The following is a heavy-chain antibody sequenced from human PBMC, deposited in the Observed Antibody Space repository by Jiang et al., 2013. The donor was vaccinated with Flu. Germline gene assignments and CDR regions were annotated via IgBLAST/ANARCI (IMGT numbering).Heavy chain of an antibody. D-gene: IGHD3-22*01. CDR3: ARFSPSTPDSSGYPGGDAFDI. CDR2: IYHSGST. CDR1: GGSISSSNW. V-gene: IGHV4-4*02. Sequence: GPGLVKPSGTLSLTCAVSGGSISSSNWWSWVRQPPGKGLEWIGEIYHSGSTNYNPSLKSRVTISVDKSKNQFSLKLSSVTAADTAVYYCARFSPSTPDSSGYPGGDAFDIWGQGTMVTVSS. J-gene: IGHJ3*02.